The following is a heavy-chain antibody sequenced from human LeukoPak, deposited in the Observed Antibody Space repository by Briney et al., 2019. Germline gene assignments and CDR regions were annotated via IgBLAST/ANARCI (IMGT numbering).Heavy chain of an antibody. Sequence: SQTLSLTCAVSGGSISSGGYSWSWIRQPPGKGLEWIGYIYHSGSTYYNPSLKSRVTISVDRSKNQFSLKLSSVTAADTAVYYCATAPVDLWSGHYYYGMDVWGQGTTVTVSS. CDR1: GGSISSGGYS. D-gene: IGHD3-3*01. J-gene: IGHJ6*02. CDR3: ATAPVDLWSGHYYYGMDV. CDR2: IYHSGST. V-gene: IGHV4-30-2*01.